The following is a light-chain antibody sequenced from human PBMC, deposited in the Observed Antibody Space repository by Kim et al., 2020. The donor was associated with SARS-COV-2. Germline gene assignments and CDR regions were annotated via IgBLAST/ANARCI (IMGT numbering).Light chain of an antibody. CDR2: DAT. CDR3: QQRDSWPLT. CDR1: QSISSF. J-gene: IGKJ4*01. Sequence: IVLTQSPATLSLSPGERATLSCRASQSISSFLAWYQQKPGQAPRLLIHDATNRATGIPARFSGSGSGTDFTLTISSLEPEDFAVYYCQQRDSWPLTFGGGTKVDIK. V-gene: IGKV3-11*01.